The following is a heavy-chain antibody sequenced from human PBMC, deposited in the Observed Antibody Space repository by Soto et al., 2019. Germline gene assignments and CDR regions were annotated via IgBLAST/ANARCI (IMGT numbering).Heavy chain of an antibody. Sequence: SETLSLTCAVYGGSFSGYYWNWIRQPPGKGLEWIGEIDHSGYTNYNPSLKSRVTISVDTSKNQFSLRLTSVTAADTAVYYCARVRDWFDPWGQGTRVTV. CDR2: IDHSGYT. D-gene: IGHD3-3*01. CDR3: ARVRDWFDP. J-gene: IGHJ5*02. V-gene: IGHV4-34*01. CDR1: GGSFSGYY.